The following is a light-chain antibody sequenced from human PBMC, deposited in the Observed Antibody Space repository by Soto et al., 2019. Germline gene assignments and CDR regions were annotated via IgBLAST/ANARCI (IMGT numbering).Light chain of an antibody. Sequence: EIVLTQSPGTLSLSPGERATLSCRASQSVSSSYLAWYRQKPGQAPRLLIYGVSSRATGIPDRFSGSGSGTDFTLTISRLEPEDFAVYYCQQYGSSSWTFGQGTKVEIK. J-gene: IGKJ1*01. CDR1: QSVSSSY. V-gene: IGKV3-20*01. CDR2: GVS. CDR3: QQYGSSSWT.